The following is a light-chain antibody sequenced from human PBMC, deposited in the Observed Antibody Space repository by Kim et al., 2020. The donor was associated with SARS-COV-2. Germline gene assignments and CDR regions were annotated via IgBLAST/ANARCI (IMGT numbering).Light chain of an antibody. Sequence: VTISCTGTSSDVGGYSYVSWYQQHPGKAPKVMIYAVTKRPSGVPDRFSCSKSGNTASLTISGLQAEDEADYYCCSYAGRSTWVFGGGTQLTVL. CDR2: AVT. J-gene: IGLJ3*02. CDR1: SSDVGGYSY. V-gene: IGLV2-11*03. CDR3: CSYAGRSTWV.